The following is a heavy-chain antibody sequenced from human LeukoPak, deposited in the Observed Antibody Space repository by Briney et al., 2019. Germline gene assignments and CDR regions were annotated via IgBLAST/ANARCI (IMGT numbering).Heavy chain of an antibody. CDR3: AREGPLGWFDP. CDR1: GGSISSYY. V-gene: IGHV4-59*01. Sequence: PSATLSLTCTVSGGSISSYYWSWIRQPPGKGLEWIGYIYYSGSTNYNPSLKSRVTISVDTSKNQFSLKLSSVTAADTGVYYCAREGPLGWFDPWGQEPLVTVSS. J-gene: IGHJ5*02. CDR2: IYYSGST.